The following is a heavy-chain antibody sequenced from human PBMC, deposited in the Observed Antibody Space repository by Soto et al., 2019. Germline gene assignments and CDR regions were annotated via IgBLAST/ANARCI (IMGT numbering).Heavy chain of an antibody. Sequence: EVQLVESGGGLVQPGGSLRLSCAASGFTFSSYDMHWVRQATGKGLEWVSAIGTAGDTYYPGSVKGRFTISRENAKNSLYLQMNSLRAGETAVYYCARRLRLGGGFDYWGQGTLVTVSS. D-gene: IGHD3-16*01. CDR1: GFTFSSYD. J-gene: IGHJ4*02. CDR3: ARRLRLGGGFDY. CDR2: IGTAGDT. V-gene: IGHV3-13*01.